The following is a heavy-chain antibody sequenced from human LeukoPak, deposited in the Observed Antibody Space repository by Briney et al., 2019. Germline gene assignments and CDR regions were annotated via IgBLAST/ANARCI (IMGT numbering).Heavy chain of an antibody. Sequence: GGSLRLSCTASGFTLGRHDMHWVRQTTGEGLEWVAALGYGSQTFYAGSVKGRFTVSREDAKNSLYLQMNSLRAGDTAVYYCVREARGYHYTYFDYWGQGTLVTVSS. CDR3: VREARGYHYTYFDY. CDR2: LGYGSQT. D-gene: IGHD5-18*01. CDR1: GFTLGRHD. J-gene: IGHJ4*02. V-gene: IGHV3-13*01.